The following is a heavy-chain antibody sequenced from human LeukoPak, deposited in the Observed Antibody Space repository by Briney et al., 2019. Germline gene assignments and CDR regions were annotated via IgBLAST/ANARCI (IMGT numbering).Heavy chain of an antibody. CDR1: GYTFTGYY. J-gene: IGHJ4*02. CDR2: INPNSGGT. D-gene: IGHD3-10*01. Sequence: ASVKVSCKASGYTFTGYYMHWVRQAPGQGLEWMGWINPNSGGTIYAQKFQGWVTMTRDTSISTAYMELSRLRSDDTAVYYCAREGYYGSGSYNYWGQGTLVTVSS. V-gene: IGHV1-2*04. CDR3: AREGYYGSGSYNY.